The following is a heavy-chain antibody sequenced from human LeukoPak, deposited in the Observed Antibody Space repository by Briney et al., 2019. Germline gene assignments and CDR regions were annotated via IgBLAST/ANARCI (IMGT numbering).Heavy chain of an antibody. CDR1: GYTFTGYY. Sequence: GASVKVSCKASGYTFTGYYMHWVRQAPGQGLEWMGWINTTSSGTNYAQKFQGRVTMTRDTSISTAYMELSRLRSDDTAVYYCARLPRRYCGGDCYQDAFDIWGQGTMVTVSS. J-gene: IGHJ3*02. CDR3: ARLPRRYCGGDCYQDAFDI. V-gene: IGHV1-2*02. D-gene: IGHD2-21*02. CDR2: INTTSSGT.